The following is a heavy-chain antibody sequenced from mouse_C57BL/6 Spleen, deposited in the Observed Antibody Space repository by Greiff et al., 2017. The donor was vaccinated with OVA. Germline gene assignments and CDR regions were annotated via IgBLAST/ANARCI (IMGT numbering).Heavy chain of an antibody. Sequence: QVQLQQSGAELVRPGTSVKVSCKASGYAFTNYLIEWVKQRPGQGLEWIGVINPGSGGTNYNEKFKGKATLTADKSSSTAYMQLSSLTSEDSAVYCCAREDDYDWFAYWGKGTLVTVSA. CDR1: GYAFTNYL. CDR2: INPGSGGT. D-gene: IGHD2-4*01. V-gene: IGHV1-54*01. J-gene: IGHJ3*01. CDR3: AREDDYDWFAY.